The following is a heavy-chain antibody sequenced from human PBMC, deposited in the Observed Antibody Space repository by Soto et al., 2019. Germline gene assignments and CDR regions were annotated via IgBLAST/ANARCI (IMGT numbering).Heavy chain of an antibody. V-gene: IGHV3-30*18. D-gene: IGHD3-3*01. CDR3: EKDVLRFLEWLAFYGMDV. CDR2: ISYDGSNK. CDR1: GFTFSSYG. Sequence: QVQLVESGGGVVQPGRSLRLSCAASGFTFSSYGMHWVRQAPGKGLEWVAVISYDGSNKYYADSVKGRFTISRDNSKNTMYMKMNSLRAEDMAVYYCEKDVLRFLEWLAFYGMDVWGKGTTVTVSS. J-gene: IGHJ6*04.